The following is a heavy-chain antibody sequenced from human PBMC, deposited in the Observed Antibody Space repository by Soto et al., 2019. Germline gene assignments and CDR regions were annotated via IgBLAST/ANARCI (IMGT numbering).Heavy chain of an antibody. CDR3: ARSEEDSDYYYYGMDV. CDR2: TYYRSRWYN. J-gene: IGHJ6*02. Sequence: SQTLSFTCVISGDSVSSNSVAWNWVRQSPSRGLEWLGRTYYRSRWYNDYAVSVRSRIAINPDTSKNHFSLQLNSVTPDDTAVYYCARSEEDSDYYYYGMDVWGQGTTVTVSS. V-gene: IGHV6-1*01. CDR1: GDSVSSNSVA. D-gene: IGHD2-15*01.